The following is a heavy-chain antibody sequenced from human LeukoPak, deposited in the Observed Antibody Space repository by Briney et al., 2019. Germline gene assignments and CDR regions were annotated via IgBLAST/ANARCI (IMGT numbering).Heavy chain of an antibody. J-gene: IGHJ4*02. CDR3: ARVTTVTTSFHFDY. Sequence: SETLSLTCAVYGVSFSGYYWSWIRQPPGKGLEWLGEINHSGSTNYNPSLKSRVTISLDTSKNQFSLKLGSVTAADTAVYYCARVTTVTTSFHFDYWGQGTLVAVSS. D-gene: IGHD4-17*01. V-gene: IGHV4-34*01. CDR1: GVSFSGYY. CDR2: INHSGST.